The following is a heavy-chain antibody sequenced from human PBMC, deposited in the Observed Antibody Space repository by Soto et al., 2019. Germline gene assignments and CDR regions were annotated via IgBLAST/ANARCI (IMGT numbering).Heavy chain of an antibody. D-gene: IGHD3-10*01. CDR2: ISAYNGNT. CDR1: GYTFTSYG. V-gene: IGHV1-18*04. Sequence: GASVKVSCKASGYTFTSYGISWVRQAPGQGLEWMGWISAYNGNTNYAQKLQGRVTMTTDTSTSTAYMELRSLRSDDTAVYYCARAVYYYGSGSSQLYYYYGMDVWGQGTTVTVSS. CDR3: ARAVYYYGSGSSQLYYYYGMDV. J-gene: IGHJ6*02.